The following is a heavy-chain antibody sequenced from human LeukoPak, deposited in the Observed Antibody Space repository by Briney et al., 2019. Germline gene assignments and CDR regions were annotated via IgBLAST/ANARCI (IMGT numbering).Heavy chain of an antibody. Sequence: GASVTVSCKASGYTFTSYDINWVRQATGQGLEWMGWMNPNSGNTGYAQKFQGRVTITRNTSISTAYMELSSLRSEDTAVYYCARTPQRVRGVITEFDYWGQGTLVTVSS. CDR2: MNPNSGNT. CDR1: GYTFTSYD. CDR3: ARTPQRVRGVITEFDY. D-gene: IGHD3-10*01. J-gene: IGHJ4*02. V-gene: IGHV1-8*03.